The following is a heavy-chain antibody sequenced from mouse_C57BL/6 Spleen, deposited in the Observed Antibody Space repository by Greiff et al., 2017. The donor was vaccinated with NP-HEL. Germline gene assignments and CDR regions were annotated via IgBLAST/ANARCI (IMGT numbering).Heavy chain of an antibody. D-gene: IGHD1-1*01. V-gene: IGHV1-76*01. CDR1: GYTFTDYY. J-gene: IGHJ2*01. CDR3: ARGIDGTYFDY. Sequence: VQLQQSGAELVRPGASVKLSCKASGYTFTDYYINWVKQRPGQGLEWIARIYPGSGNTYYNEKFKGKATLTAEKSSSTAYMQLSSLTSEDSAVYFCARGIDGTYFDYWGQGTTLTVSS. CDR2: IYPGSGNT.